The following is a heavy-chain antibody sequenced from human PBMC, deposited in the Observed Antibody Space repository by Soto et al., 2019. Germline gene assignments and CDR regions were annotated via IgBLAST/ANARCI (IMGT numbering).Heavy chain of an antibody. J-gene: IGHJ4*02. CDR2: IRYDGSDE. V-gene: IGHV3-33*08. CDR3: ARDGVGATTFFGFLDY. Sequence: PGGSLRLSCAASASIFKGHGMHWVRQAPGKGLEWVAIIRYDGSDEHYGDSVKGRFTIPRDNSKNMLYLQMNSLRAEDTAVYYCARDGVGATTFFGFLDYWGQGTLVTVSS. D-gene: IGHD1-26*01. CDR1: ASIFKGHG.